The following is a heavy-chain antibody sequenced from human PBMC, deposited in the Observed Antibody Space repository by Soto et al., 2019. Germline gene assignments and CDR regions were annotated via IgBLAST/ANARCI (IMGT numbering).Heavy chain of an antibody. J-gene: IGHJ5*02. Sequence: GGSLRLSCAASGFTFSKHWMHWVRQAPGKGLVWVSRINSDGSATNYADSVKGRFTISRDNAENTLYLHMSSLRAEDTAVYYCARDNCSTPRCYTVWFDPWGQGTMVTVS. CDR2: INSDGSAT. D-gene: IGHD2-2*02. CDR1: GFTFSKHW. V-gene: IGHV3-74*01. CDR3: ARDNCSTPRCYTVWFDP.